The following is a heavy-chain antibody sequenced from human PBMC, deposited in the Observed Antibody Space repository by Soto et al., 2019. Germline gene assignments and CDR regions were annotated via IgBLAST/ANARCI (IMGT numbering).Heavy chain of an antibody. J-gene: IGHJ4*02. V-gene: IGHV1-46*01. CDR2: INPSGGST. CDR1: GYPFTTIY. Sequence: ASVKVSCKTSGYPFTTIYLHWMRQAPGQGLEWMGIINPSGGSTSYAQKFQGRVTMTRDTSTSTVYMELSSLRSEDTAVYYCARVRTRGYGIDDYWGQGTLVTVSS. D-gene: IGHD5-12*01. CDR3: ARVRTRGYGIDDY.